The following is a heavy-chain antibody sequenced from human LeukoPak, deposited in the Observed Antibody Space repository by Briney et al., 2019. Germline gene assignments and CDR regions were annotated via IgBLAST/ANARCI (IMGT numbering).Heavy chain of an antibody. D-gene: IGHD6-13*01. CDR1: GFTFSDYY. V-gene: IGHV3-11*04. CDR3: ARVEYSSTWYKGS. Sequence: GGSLRLSCAASGFTFSDYYMSWIRQAPGKGLEWVSYISSSGSAKYYADSVKGRFAISRDNAKNSLYLQMNSLRAEDTAVYYCARVEYSSTWYKGSWGQGTLVTVSS. CDR2: ISSSGSAK. J-gene: IGHJ5*02.